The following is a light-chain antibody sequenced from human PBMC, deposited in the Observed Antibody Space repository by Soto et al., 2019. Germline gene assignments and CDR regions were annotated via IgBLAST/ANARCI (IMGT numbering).Light chain of an antibody. V-gene: IGKV3-15*01. CDR1: QSVSSN. CDR2: GAS. Sequence: IEMTQSPATLSVSPGERATLSCRASQSVSSNLVWYQQKPGQAPRLLIYGASTRATGIPARFSGSGSGTEFTLTISSLQSEDSAVYHCQQYNKWPLTFGGGTKVDIK. J-gene: IGKJ4*01. CDR3: QQYNKWPLT.